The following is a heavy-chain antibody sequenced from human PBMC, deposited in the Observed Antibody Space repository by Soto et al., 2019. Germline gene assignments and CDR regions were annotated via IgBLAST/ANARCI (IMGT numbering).Heavy chain of an antibody. CDR2: IKSKTDGGTI. Sequence: GGSLRLSCAASGFTFTNAWMGWVRQAPGKGLKWVGRIKSKTDGGTIDHAAPVEGRFTISRDGSKNTLYLQMNNLKTEDTAVYFCTTDAGQGPPPIFSPWGEGSLVTVS. D-gene: IGHD6-13*01. CDR3: TTDAGQGPPPIFSP. CDR1: GFTFTNAW. J-gene: IGHJ5*02. V-gene: IGHV3-15*01.